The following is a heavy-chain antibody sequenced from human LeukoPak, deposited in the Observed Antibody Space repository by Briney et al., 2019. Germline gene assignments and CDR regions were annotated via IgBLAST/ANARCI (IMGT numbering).Heavy chain of an antibody. D-gene: IGHD6-19*01. V-gene: IGHV3-30*02. CDR3: AKVELSSGWAGGNY. Sequence: TGGSLRLSCAASGFTFSSYGMHWVRQAPGKGLEWVAFIRCDGSNKYYADSVKGRFTISRDNSKNTLYLQMNSLRAEDTAVYYCAKVELSSGWAGGNYWGQGTLVTVSS. CDR1: GFTFSSYG. CDR2: IRCDGSNK. J-gene: IGHJ4*02.